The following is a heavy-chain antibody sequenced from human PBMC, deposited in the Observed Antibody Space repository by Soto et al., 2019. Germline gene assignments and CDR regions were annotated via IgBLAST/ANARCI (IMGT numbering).Heavy chain of an antibody. V-gene: IGHV4-61*01. CDR2: IYYSGTT. CDR1: GDSVSNDNYY. D-gene: IGHD3-16*01. Sequence: SETLSLTCAVSGDSVSNDNYYWSWIRQPPGKGLEWIGYIYYSGTTNYNSYLKSRLSLSVDMSKNQVSLTLTSVTAADTAVYYCARGGAYHFDSWGQGILVTVSS. J-gene: IGHJ4*02. CDR3: ARGGAYHFDS.